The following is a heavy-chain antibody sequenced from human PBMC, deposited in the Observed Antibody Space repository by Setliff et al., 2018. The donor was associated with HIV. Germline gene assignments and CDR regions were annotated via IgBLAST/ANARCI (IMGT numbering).Heavy chain of an antibody. J-gene: IGHJ5*02. CDR2: IRYDGSEK. CDR1: GFIFGNFG. V-gene: IGHV3-30*02. Sequence: LRLSCAASGFIFGNFGLHWVRQAPGEGLEWVTFIRYDGSEKFYADSVRGRFTISRDNSKNKLYLQMNSLRVEDTAIYYCVKGDNFWTGYSTYFEFDPWGQGTLVTVSS. CDR3: VKGDNFWTGYSTYFEFDP. D-gene: IGHD3-3*01.